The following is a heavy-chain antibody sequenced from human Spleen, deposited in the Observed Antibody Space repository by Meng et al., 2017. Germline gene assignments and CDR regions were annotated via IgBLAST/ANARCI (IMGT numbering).Heavy chain of an antibody. J-gene: IGHJ4*01. CDR2: MKSNVDGGTV. CDR3: SGHVDY. Sequence: GESLKSSCAASGFTFSNAWMTRVRQAPGKGLEWIGRMKSNVDGGTVDYAAAVKGRFFISRDDSEITFYLQMNSLNTEDTAVYYCSGHVDYWGHGTLVTVSS. V-gene: IGHV3-15*01. CDR1: GFTFSNAW.